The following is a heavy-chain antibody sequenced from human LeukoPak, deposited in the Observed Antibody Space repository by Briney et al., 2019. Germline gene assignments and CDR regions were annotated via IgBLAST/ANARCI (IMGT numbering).Heavy chain of an antibody. CDR3: ARGGYSYGLCDY. CDR1: GYTFTSYY. CDR2: INPSGGST. D-gene: IGHD5-18*01. J-gene: IGHJ4*02. Sequence: ASVKVSCKASGYTFTSYYMHWVRQAPGQGLEWMGIINPSGGSTTYAQKFQGRVTMTRDTSTSTVYMELRSLRSDDTAVYYCARGGYSYGLCDYRGQGTLVTVSS. V-gene: IGHV1-46*01.